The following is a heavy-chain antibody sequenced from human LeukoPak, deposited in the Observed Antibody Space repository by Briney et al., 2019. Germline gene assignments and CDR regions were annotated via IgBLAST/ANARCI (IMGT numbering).Heavy chain of an antibody. CDR1: GGSISDS. Sequence: SETLSLTCTVSGGSISDSWSWIRQPPGKGLEWIGNIYYSGSANHNPSLKSRVTISRDTSKNQFSLKLTSVTTADTAVYYCARAGGVKTAALDLGYWGQGTLVTVSS. V-gene: IGHV4-59*01. D-gene: IGHD6-25*01. CDR3: ARAGGVKTAALDLGY. J-gene: IGHJ4*02. CDR2: IYYSGSA.